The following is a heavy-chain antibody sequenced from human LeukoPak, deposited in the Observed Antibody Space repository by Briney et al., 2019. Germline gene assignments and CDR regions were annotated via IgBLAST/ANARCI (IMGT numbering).Heavy chain of an antibody. CDR2: ISRVADAT. V-gene: IGHV3-23*01. Sequence: GGSLRLSCVVSGFTFNTYAMSWVRQAPGKGLEWVSAISRVADATDYADSVKGRFTISRDDSNNRIYLQMNSLRAEDTAVYYCARGVYCSSTSCYFDYWGQGTLVTVSS. J-gene: IGHJ4*02. D-gene: IGHD2-2*01. CDR3: ARGVYCSSTSCYFDY. CDR1: GFTFNTYA.